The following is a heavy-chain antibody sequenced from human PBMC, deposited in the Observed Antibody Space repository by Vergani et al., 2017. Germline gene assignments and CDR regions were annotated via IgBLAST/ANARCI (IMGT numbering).Heavy chain of an antibody. D-gene: IGHD5-18*01. V-gene: IGHV1-18*04. CDR3: ARDVEQGYSYGYHWYYYGMDV. CDR2: ISAYNGNT. CDR1: GYTFTSYG. Sequence: QVQLVQSGAEVKKPGASVKVSCKASGYTFTSYGISWVRQAPGQGLEWMGWISAYNGNTNYAQKLQGRVTMTTDKSTSTAYMELRSLRSDDTAVYYCARDVEQGYSYGYHWYYYGMDVWGQGTTVTVSS. J-gene: IGHJ6*02.